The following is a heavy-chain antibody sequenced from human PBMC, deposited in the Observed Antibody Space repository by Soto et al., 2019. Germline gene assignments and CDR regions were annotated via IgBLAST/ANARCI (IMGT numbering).Heavy chain of an antibody. CDR3: AKDQNKRMTGYLWY. D-gene: IGHD3-9*01. V-gene: IGHV3-30*18. J-gene: IGHJ4*02. CDR1: GFTFNSYG. Sequence: GGSLRISCAASGFTFNSYGMHWVLQASCKGLEWVAVISYDGSNKYYADSVKGRFTISRDNSKNTLYLQMNSLRAEDTAVYYCAKDQNKRMTGYLWYWGQGTLVTVSS. CDR2: ISYDGSNK.